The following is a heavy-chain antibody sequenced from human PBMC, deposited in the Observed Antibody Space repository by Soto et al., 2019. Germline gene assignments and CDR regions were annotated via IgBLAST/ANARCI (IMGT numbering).Heavy chain of an antibody. V-gene: IGHV3-30*18. CDR1: GFTFSSYG. D-gene: IGHD6-19*01. CDR2: ISYDGSNK. J-gene: IGHJ4*02. Sequence: VVSLRISCAASGFTFSSYGMHWVRQAPGKGLEWVAVISYDGSNKYYADSVKGRFTISRDNSKNTLYLQMNSLRAEDTAVYYCAKGQDLIAVAGTSLFDYWGQGTLVTVSS. CDR3: AKGQDLIAVAGTSLFDY.